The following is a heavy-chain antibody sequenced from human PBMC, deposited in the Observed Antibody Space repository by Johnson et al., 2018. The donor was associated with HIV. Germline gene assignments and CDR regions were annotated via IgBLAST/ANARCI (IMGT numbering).Heavy chain of an antibody. J-gene: IGHJ3*02. Sequence: VLLVESGGGLVQPGRSLRLSCAASGFTFDDYAMHWVRQAPGKGLEWVSGISWNSGSIGYADSVKGRFTISRDNAKNSLYLQMNSLRAEDTALYYCAKVRRGSSWDLRAFDIWGQGTVVTVSS. D-gene: IGHD6-13*01. V-gene: IGHV3-9*01. CDR1: GFTFDDYA. CDR3: AKVRRGSSWDLRAFDI. CDR2: ISWNSGSI.